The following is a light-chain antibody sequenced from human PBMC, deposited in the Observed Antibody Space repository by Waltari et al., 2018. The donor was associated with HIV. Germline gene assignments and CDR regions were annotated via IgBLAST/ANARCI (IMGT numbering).Light chain of an antibody. CDR3: MQSIQRLYT. J-gene: IGKJ2*01. V-gene: IGKV2D-29*01. Sequence: IVMTPTPLSLAVTPGQSASFSCRSSQRLLHSYGKTYLYWYLQKSGQAQQLLIYEVTNRFAGVPHRFTCSGSGTNFTLKISRVEADDAGTYYCMQSIQRLYTFGQG. CDR2: EVT. CDR1: QRLLHSYGKTY.